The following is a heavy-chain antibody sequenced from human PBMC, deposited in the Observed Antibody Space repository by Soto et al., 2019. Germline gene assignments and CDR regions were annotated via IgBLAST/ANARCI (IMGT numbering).Heavy chain of an antibody. CDR3: ARDPGVRGGGWFDP. J-gene: IGHJ5*02. V-gene: IGHV3-21*01. CDR2: ISSSSSYI. CDR1: GFTFSSYS. Sequence: EVQLVESGGGLVKPGGSLRLSCAASGFTFSSYSMNWVRQAPGKGLEWVSSISSSSSYIYYADSVKGRFTISRDNAKNSLYLPMNSLRAEDTAVYYCARDPGVRGGGWFDPWGQGTLVTVSS. D-gene: IGHD3-10*01.